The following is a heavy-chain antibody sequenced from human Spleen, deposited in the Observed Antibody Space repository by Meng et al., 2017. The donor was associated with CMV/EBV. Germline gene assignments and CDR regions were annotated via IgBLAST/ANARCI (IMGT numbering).Heavy chain of an antibody. V-gene: IGHV3-30*02. J-gene: IGHJ4*02. D-gene: IGHD3-22*01. Sequence: GESLKISCAASGFTFKNYGIHWVRLAPGKGLEWMTYIRHHGREKYYADSVKGRFTISRDNSKDTLFLQMNSLRVEDTAMYYCAKVYPKVGIFRAFDSWGQGTLVTVSS. CDR1: GFTFKNYG. CDR2: IRHHGREK. CDR3: AKVYPKVGIFRAFDS.